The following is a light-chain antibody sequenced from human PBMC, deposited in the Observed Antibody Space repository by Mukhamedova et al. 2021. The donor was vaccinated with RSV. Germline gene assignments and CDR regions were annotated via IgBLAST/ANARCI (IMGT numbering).Light chain of an antibody. V-gene: IGKV1-5*03. CDR2: RAS. J-gene: IGKJ1*01. Sequence: GKAPKVLISRASTLESGVPSRFSGSGSGTEFTLTINSLQPDDVATYYCQEYTTYSTFGQGTKVE. CDR3: QEYTTYST.